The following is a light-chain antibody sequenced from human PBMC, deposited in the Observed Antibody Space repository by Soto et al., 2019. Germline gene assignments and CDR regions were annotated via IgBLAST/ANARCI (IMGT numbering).Light chain of an antibody. CDR2: NGS. Sequence: DIQFIHLQSYVSASLADRVTILARASQAVDSWLAWYQQQKAEDAQMLIFNGSLLQSGGTSSLTSSRCETTFTTLTSSMQPEDFATYYCQQSYTTPLTFGGGTKVDIK. CDR1: QAVDSW. CDR3: QQSYTTPLT. J-gene: IGKJ4*01. V-gene: IGKV1-39*01.